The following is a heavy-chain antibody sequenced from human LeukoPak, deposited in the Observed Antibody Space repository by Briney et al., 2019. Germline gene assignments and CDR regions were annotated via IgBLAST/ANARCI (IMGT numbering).Heavy chain of an antibody. CDR3: ARGGSYRYWDY. V-gene: IGHV4-39*07. Sequence: SETLSLTCTVSGGSISSSSYYWGWIRQPPGKGLEWIGSIYYSGSTYYNPSLKSRVTISVDTSKNQFSLKLSSVTAADTAVYYCARGGSYRYWDYWGQGTLVTVSS. CDR2: IYYSGST. J-gene: IGHJ4*02. CDR1: GGSISSSSYY. D-gene: IGHD3-16*02.